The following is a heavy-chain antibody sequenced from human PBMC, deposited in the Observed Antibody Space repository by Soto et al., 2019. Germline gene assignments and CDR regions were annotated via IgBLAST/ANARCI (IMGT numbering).Heavy chain of an antibody. CDR1: GGSFSGYY. D-gene: IGHD1-7*01. V-gene: IGHV4-34*01. Sequence: ASETLSLTCAVYGGSFSGYYWSWIRQPPGKGLEWIGEINHSGSTNYNPSLKSRVTISVDTSKNQFSLKLSSVTAADTAVYYCARGGYNWNYVRFDPWGQGTLVTVSS. CDR2: INHSGST. CDR3: ARGGYNWNYVRFDP. J-gene: IGHJ5*02.